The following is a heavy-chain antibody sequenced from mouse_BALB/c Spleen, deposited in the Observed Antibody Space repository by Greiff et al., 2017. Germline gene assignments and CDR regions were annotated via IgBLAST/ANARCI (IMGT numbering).Heavy chain of an antibody. Sequence: VKLVESGAELAKPGASVKMSCKASGYTFTSYWMHWVKQRPGQGLEWIGYINPSTGYTEYNQKFKDKATLTADKSSSTAYMQLSSLTSEDSAVYYCARGGLGRFAYWGQGTLVTVSA. CDR1: GYTFTSYW. CDR2: INPSTGYT. CDR3: ARGGLGRFAY. D-gene: IGHD4-1*01. V-gene: IGHV1-7*01. J-gene: IGHJ3*01.